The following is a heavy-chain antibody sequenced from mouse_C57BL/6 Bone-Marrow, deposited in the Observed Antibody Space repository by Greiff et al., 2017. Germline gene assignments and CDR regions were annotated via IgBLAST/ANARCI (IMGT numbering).Heavy chain of an antibody. D-gene: IGHD2-3*01. CDR1: GYSITSDY. J-gene: IGHJ1*03. V-gene: IGHV3-8*01. CDR3: AGEGYGYYDSYWYFDV. CDR2: ISYSGST. Sequence: EVKLMESGPGLAKPSQTLSLTCSVTGYSITSDYWNWIRKFPGNKLEYMGYISYSGSTYNNPPLKSRISITRDTSKNQYYLQLNSVTTENTAPYYCAGEGYGYYDSYWYFDVWGTGTTVTVSS.